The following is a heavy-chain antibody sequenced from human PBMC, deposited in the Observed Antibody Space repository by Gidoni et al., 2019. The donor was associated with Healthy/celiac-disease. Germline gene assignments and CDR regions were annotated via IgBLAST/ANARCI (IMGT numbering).Heavy chain of an antibody. Sequence: QVQLVESGGGVVQPGRSLRLSCAASGCTFSSYAMHWVRQAPGKGLEWVAVISYDGSNKYYADSVKGRFTISRDNSKNTLYLQMNSLRAEDTAVYYCARGPVPAAIDYWGQGTLVTVSS. CDR2: ISYDGSNK. CDR1: GCTFSSYA. CDR3: ARGPVPAAIDY. V-gene: IGHV3-30-3*01. D-gene: IGHD2-2*01. J-gene: IGHJ4*02.